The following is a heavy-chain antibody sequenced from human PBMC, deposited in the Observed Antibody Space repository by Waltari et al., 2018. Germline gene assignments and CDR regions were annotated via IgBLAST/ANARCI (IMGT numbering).Heavy chain of an antibody. V-gene: IGHV7-4-1*02. D-gene: IGHD3-3*01. CDR3: ARIPPSRFLEWDQRYFDL. Sequence: QVQLVQSGSELKKPGASVKVSCQASEYTFTSYAMNWVRQAPGQGLEWMGWINTNTGNPTYAQGFTGRFVFSLDTSVSTAYLQISSLKAEDTAVYYCARIPPSRFLEWDQRYFDLWGRGTLVTVSS. CDR2: INTNTGNP. J-gene: IGHJ2*01. CDR1: EYTFTSYA.